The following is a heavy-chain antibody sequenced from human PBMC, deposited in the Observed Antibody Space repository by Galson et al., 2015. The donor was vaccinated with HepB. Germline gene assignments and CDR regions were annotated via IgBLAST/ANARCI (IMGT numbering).Heavy chain of an antibody. Sequence: SLRLSCAASGFTFSSYAMHWVRQAPGKGLEWVAVISYDGSNKYYADSVKGRFTISRDNSKNTLYLQMNSLRAEDTAVYYCARDSAPRGYSYGVDAFDIWGQGTMVTVSS. CDR1: GFTFSSYA. J-gene: IGHJ3*02. CDR3: ARDSAPRGYSYGVDAFDI. V-gene: IGHV3-30-3*01. CDR2: ISYDGSNK. D-gene: IGHD5-18*01.